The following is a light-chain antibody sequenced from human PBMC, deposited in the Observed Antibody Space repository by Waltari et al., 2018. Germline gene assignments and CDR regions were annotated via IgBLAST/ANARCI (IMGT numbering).Light chain of an antibody. CDR3: FSYTGDTTLDV. CDR2: EVN. V-gene: IGLV2-23*02. J-gene: IGLJ1*01. Sequence: QSALTQPASVSGSPGQSITISCTGTSNDVGNYNLVSWYQQYPGKVPQLIIYEVNKRPSGVSHRFSGSKSRKTAFLTISGLQAEDEADYYCFSYTGDTTLDVFGTGTKVTVL. CDR1: SNDVGNYNL.